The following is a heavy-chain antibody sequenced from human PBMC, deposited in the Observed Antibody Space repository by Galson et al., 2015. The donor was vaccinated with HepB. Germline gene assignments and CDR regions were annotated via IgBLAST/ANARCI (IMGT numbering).Heavy chain of an antibody. CDR1: GGSISGYY. V-gene: IGHV4-4*07. Sequence: ETLSLTCTVSGGSISGYYWTWIRQPAGRGLEWIGRIYTSGSTNYNPSLKSRVTMSVDTSKNQFSLKLSSVTAADTAVYYCARTRQQLLRTLTNYYSYYYMDVWGKGTTVTVSS. J-gene: IGHJ6*03. CDR3: ARTRQQLLRTLTNYYSYYYMDV. D-gene: IGHD1-26*01. CDR2: IYTSGST.